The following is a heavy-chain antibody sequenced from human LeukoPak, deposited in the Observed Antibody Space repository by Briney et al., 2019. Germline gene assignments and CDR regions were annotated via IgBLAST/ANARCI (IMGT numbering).Heavy chain of an antibody. J-gene: IGHJ4*02. CDR3: ARGEYGYYFEY. CDR2: ISDSSSKI. CDR1: GFAFSTYS. D-gene: IGHD2/OR15-2a*01. V-gene: IGHV3-21*01. Sequence: GGFLRLSCAASGFAFSTYSMNWVRQAPGKGLEWVSSISDSSSKIYYADSVKGRFTISRDNAKNSLYLQLNSLRAEDTAVYFCARGEYGYYFEYWGQGTLVTVSS.